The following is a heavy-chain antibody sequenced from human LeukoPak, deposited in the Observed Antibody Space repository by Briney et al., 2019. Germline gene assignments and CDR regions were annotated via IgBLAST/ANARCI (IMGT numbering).Heavy chain of an antibody. V-gene: IGHV4-30-2*01. Sequence: PSETLSLTCTVSGGSISSGGYYWSWIRQPPGKGLEWIGYIYHSGSTYYNPSLKSRVTISVDRSKNQFSLKLSSVTAADTAVYYCARVLQASKYYYYYMDVWGKGTTVTVSS. D-gene: IGHD2/OR15-2a*01. CDR3: ARVLQASKYYYYYMDV. CDR2: IYHSGST. CDR1: GGSISSGGYY. J-gene: IGHJ6*03.